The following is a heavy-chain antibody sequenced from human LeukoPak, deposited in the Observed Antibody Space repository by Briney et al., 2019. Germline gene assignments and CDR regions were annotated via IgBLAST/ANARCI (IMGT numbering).Heavy chain of an antibody. Sequence: SETLSLTCTVSGGSISGHYWSWIRQPPGKGLEWIGYVDYTGGTSYNPSLKSRVTISVDTSKNQFSLKVSSVTAADTAVYYCARGGVSSSWTPGYWGQGTLVTVSS. V-gene: IGHV4-59*11. D-gene: IGHD6-13*01. CDR1: GGSISGHY. CDR3: ARGGVSSSWTPGY. CDR2: VDYTGGT. J-gene: IGHJ4*02.